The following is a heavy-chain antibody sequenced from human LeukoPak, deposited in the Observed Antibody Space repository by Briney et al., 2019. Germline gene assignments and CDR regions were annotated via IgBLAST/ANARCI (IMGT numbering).Heavy chain of an antibody. D-gene: IGHD3-22*01. CDR1: GFSFSDHY. Sequence: GGSLRLSCAASGFSFSDHYMAWIRQAPGKGPEWVSYVSGSGNTIYHADSVKGRFTISRDTAKNSVHLQMNSLRVDDTAVYYCARGPDYYYDSSGSFDYWGQGTLVTVSS. CDR3: ARGPDYYYDSSGSFDY. V-gene: IGHV3-11*01. CDR2: VSGSGNTI. J-gene: IGHJ4*02.